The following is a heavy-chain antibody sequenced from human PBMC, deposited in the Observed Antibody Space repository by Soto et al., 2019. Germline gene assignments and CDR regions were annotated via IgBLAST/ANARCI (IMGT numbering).Heavy chain of an antibody. CDR2: INDRGSI. V-gene: IGHV4-34*01. CDR3: ARESHDILTGPPWVWYFDL. J-gene: IGHJ2*01. Sequence: QVQLQQWGAGPLRPLGTLSLTCGVSGGSFSGYYWAWIRQSPGKGLEWIGEINDRGSINYNPSLKSRVSISVDTSKNHYSLNLRSVTAADTAVYYCARESHDILTGPPWVWYFDLWGRGTLVTVSS. D-gene: IGHD3-9*01. CDR1: GGSFSGYY.